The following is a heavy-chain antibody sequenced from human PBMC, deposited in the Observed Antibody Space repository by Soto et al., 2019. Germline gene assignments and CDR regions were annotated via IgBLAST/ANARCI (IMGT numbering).Heavy chain of an antibody. CDR2: ISYDGSNK. D-gene: IGHD2-8*01. V-gene: IGHV3-30-3*01. CDR1: GFTFSSYA. CDR3: ARDRTNGVCYNRVACYYYGMDV. J-gene: IGHJ6*02. Sequence: LRLSCAASGFTFSSYAMHWVRQAPGKGLEWVAVISYDGSNKYYADSVKGRFTISRDNSKNTLYLQMNSLRAEDTAVYYCARDRTNGVCYNRVACYYYGMDVWGQGTTVTVSS.